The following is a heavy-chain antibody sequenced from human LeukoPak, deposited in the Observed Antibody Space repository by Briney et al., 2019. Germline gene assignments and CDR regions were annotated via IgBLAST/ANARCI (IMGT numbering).Heavy chain of an antibody. J-gene: IGHJ4*02. D-gene: IGHD2-15*01. CDR2: IYYSGST. CDR1: GGSISSYY. Sequence: TSETLSLTCTVSGGSISSYYWSWIRQPPGKGLEWIGYIYYSGSTNYNPSLKSRVTISVDTSKNQFSLKLSSVTAADPAVYYCAREEEGGGFLDYWGQGTLVTVSS. CDR3: AREEEGGGFLDY. V-gene: IGHV4-59*01.